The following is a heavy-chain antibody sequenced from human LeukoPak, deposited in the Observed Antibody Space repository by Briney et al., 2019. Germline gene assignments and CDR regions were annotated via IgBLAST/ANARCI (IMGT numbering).Heavy chain of an antibody. CDR1: GFTFSSYA. Sequence: GGSLRLSCAASGFTFSSYAMHWVRQAPGKGLEWVAVISYDGSNKYYADSVKGRFTISRDNSKNTLYLQMNSLRAEDTAVYYCARDWGTYSSGYTVGYWGQGTLVTVSS. CDR3: ARDWGTYSSGYTVGY. D-gene: IGHD6-19*01. CDR2: ISYDGSNK. V-gene: IGHV3-30*04. J-gene: IGHJ4*02.